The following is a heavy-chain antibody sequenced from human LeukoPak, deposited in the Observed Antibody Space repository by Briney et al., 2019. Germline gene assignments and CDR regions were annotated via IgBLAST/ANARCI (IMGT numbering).Heavy chain of an antibody. CDR2: MYYSGSG. CDR3: ATLTYYYSYLAV. Sequence: PSETLSLTCTISGDSIGSSSYYWGWIRQAPGKGLEWIGSMYYSGSGSYSLSLKSRVTISLDTSNNRFSLKLNSVTAADTAVYYCATLTYYYSYLAVWGKGTTVTVSS. J-gene: IGHJ6*03. CDR1: GDSIGSSSYY. V-gene: IGHV4-39*01.